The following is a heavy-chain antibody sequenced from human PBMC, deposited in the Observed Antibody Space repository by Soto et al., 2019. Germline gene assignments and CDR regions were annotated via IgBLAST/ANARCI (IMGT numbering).Heavy chain of an antibody. J-gene: IGHJ4*02. CDR2: IWYDGSNK. CDR3: ARGRHIVVVSPRGFDY. Sequence: GGSLRLSCAASGFTFSSYGMHWVRQAPGKGLEWVAVIWYDGSNKYYADSVKGRFTISRDNSKNTLYLQMNSLRAEDTAVYYCARGRHIVVVSPRGFDYWGQGTLVTVSS. D-gene: IGHD2-21*01. CDR1: GFTFSSYG. V-gene: IGHV3-33*01.